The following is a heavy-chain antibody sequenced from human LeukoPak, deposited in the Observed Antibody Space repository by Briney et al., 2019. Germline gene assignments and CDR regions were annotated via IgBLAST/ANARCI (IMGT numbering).Heavy chain of an antibody. Sequence: GGSLRLSCAASGFTFSSYWMHWVRHAPGKGLVWVSHINYDGSTTRYADSVKGRFTISRDNAKNTLYLQMNSLRAEDTAVYYCARSYSSSLDYWGQGTLVTVSS. D-gene: IGHD6-6*01. V-gene: IGHV3-74*01. CDR2: INYDGSTT. CDR1: GFTFSSYW. J-gene: IGHJ4*02. CDR3: ARSYSSSLDY.